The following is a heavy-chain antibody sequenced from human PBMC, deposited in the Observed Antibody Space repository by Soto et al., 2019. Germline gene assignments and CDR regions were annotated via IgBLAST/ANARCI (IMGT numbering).Heavy chain of an antibody. CDR1: GGSISSGGYY. Sequence: SETLSLTCTVSGGSISSGGYYWSLIRQQPGKGLEWIGYIYYSGSTYYNPSLKSRVTISVDTSKNQFSLKLSSVTAADTAVYYCARVNLGYGSGSYPDTDFDYWGQGTLVTVSS. CDR2: IYYSGST. CDR3: ARVNLGYGSGSYPDTDFDY. J-gene: IGHJ4*02. V-gene: IGHV4-31*03. D-gene: IGHD3-10*01.